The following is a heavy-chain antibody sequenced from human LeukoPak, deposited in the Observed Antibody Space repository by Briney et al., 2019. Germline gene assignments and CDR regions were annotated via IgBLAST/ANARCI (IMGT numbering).Heavy chain of an antibody. Sequence: PSETLSLTCTVSGGAISSGGYYWSWIRQHPGKGLEWIGYIYYSGSTYYNPSLKSRVTISVDTSKNQFSLKLSSVTAADTAVYYCAREAQPTYYYDSSRYYFDYWGQGTLVTVSS. D-gene: IGHD3-22*01. J-gene: IGHJ4*02. CDR2: IYYSGST. CDR1: GGAISSGGYY. V-gene: IGHV4-31*03. CDR3: AREAQPTYYYDSSRYYFDY.